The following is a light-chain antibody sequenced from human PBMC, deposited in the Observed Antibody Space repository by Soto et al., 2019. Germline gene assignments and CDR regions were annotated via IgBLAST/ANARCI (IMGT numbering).Light chain of an antibody. J-gene: IGLJ1*01. CDR3: YSARSSSSTFYV. Sequence: QSALTQPASVSGSPGQSITISCAGTSSDIGGANYVSWYQQHPGKAPKLMMYGVSNRPSGVSNRFSGSKSGNTASLTISGLQAEDEADYFCYSARSSSSTFYVFGTGTKLTVL. CDR2: GVS. CDR1: SSDIGGANY. V-gene: IGLV2-14*03.